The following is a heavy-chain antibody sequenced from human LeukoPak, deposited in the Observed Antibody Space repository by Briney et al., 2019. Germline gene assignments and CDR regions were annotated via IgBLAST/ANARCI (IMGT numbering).Heavy chain of an antibody. CDR3: TRKTDSGGSGDY. CDR2: INSDGSST. CDR1: GFTFSSYW. V-gene: IGHV3-74*01. Sequence: GGSLRLSCAASGFTFSSYWMHWVRQAPGKGLVWVSRINSDGSSTSYADSVKGRFTISRDKSKNTLYLQMNDLRPDDTAVYYCTRKTDSGGSGDYWGQGALVTVSS. D-gene: IGHD3-22*01. J-gene: IGHJ4*02.